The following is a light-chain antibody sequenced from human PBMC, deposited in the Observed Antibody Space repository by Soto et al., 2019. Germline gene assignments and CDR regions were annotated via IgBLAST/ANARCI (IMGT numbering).Light chain of an antibody. J-gene: IGKJ1*01. CDR2: ASS. Sequence: IPLTQSPSSLSASVGDRVTVTCRASQGIGTYLVWYQQKRGKAPTVLLYASSTLQTGVPSRCSGSRSGTDFSIAISSIHPEDVSTYYCQQVDSFPRTFGQGTKVEIK. V-gene: IGKV1-9*01. CDR1: QGIGTY. CDR3: QQVDSFPRT.